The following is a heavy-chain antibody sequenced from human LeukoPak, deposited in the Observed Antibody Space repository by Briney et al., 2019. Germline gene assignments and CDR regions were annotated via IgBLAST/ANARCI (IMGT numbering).Heavy chain of an antibody. J-gene: IGHJ4*02. D-gene: IGHD2-15*01. Sequence: GGSLRLACSASGFTFSSYGVNWVRQAPGKGLEWVSAISGSGGSTYYADSVKGRFTISRDNAKNSLYLQMNSLRAEDTAVYYCVARGGGGDYWGQGTLVTVSS. V-gene: IGHV3-23*01. CDR2: ISGSGGST. CDR3: VARGGGGDY. CDR1: GFTFSSYG.